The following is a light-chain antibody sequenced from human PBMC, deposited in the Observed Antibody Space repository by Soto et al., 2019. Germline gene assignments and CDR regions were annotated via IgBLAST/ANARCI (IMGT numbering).Light chain of an antibody. V-gene: IGKV3-20*01. J-gene: IGKJ4*01. CDR3: QQYDTSPLT. Sequence: EIVLTQSPGTLSLSPGERATLSCRASQSVNTFLVWYQQKPGHAPRLLIYGAFIRATGIPARFSGSGAGTDFTLTISRLEPEDSAVYFCQQYDTSPLTFGGGTKLEIK. CDR2: GAF. CDR1: QSVNTF.